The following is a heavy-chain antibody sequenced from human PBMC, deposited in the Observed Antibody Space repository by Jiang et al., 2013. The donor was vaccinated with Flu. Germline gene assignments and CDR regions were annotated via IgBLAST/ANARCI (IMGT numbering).Heavy chain of an antibody. Sequence: QLVESGAEVKKPGASVKVSCKASGYTFTSYDINWVRQATGQGLEWMGWMNPNSGNTGYAQKFQGRVTMTRNTSISTAYMELSSLRSEGTAVYYCARFYSSLWNFDLWGRGTLVTVSS. V-gene: IGHV1-8*01. D-gene: IGHD6-6*01. CDR2: MNPNSGNT. J-gene: IGHJ2*01. CDR1: GYTFTSYD. CDR3: ARFYSSLWNFDL.